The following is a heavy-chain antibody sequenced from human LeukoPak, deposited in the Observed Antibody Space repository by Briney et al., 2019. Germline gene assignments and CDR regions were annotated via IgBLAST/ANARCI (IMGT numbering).Heavy chain of an antibody. D-gene: IGHD1-26*01. Sequence: GGSLRLSCAPSGFTFRGSDMHGVRQASGKGREWVGRIRSKANSYATAYAASVKGRFTISRDDSKNTAYLQMNSLKTEDTAVYYCTVGATGFDYWGQGTLVTVSS. CDR2: IRSKANSYAT. CDR1: GFTFRGSD. V-gene: IGHV3-73*01. CDR3: TVGATGFDY. J-gene: IGHJ4*02.